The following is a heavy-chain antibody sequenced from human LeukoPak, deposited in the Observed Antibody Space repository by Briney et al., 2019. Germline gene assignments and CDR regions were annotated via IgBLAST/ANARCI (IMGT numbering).Heavy chain of an antibody. D-gene: IGHD3-9*01. Sequence: ASVKVSCKASGYTFTGYYMHWVRQAPGQGLEWMGWINPNSGVTTYAQKFQGRVTMTRDTSISTAYMELTRLRSDDTAVYYCARGNYYDILTGFLWGQGTLVTVSS. CDR1: GYTFTGYY. V-gene: IGHV1-2*02. J-gene: IGHJ4*02. CDR3: ARGNYYDILTGFL. CDR2: INPNSGVT.